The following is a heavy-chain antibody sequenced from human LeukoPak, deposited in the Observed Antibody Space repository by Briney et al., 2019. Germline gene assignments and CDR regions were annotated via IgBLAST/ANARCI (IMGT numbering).Heavy chain of an antibody. CDR2: IYYSGST. V-gene: IGHV4-59*11. D-gene: IGHD3-3*01. CDR1: GGSISSHY. Sequence: SETLSLTCTVSGGSISSHYWSWIRQPPGKGLEWIGYIYYSGSTNYNPSLKSRVNISVDTSKNQFSLKLSSVTAADTAVYYCARGTVYYDFWSGYPMIDNWFDPWGQGTLVTVSS. CDR3: ARGTVYYDFWSGYPMIDNWFDP. J-gene: IGHJ5*02.